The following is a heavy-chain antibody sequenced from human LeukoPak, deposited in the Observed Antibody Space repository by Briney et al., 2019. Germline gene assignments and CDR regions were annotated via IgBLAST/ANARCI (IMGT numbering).Heavy chain of an antibody. V-gene: IGHV5-51*01. CDR1: GYSFTSHW. J-gene: IGHJ4*02. D-gene: IGHD2-2*01. Sequence: GASLQISCKGSGYSFTSHWIGWVRQLPGKGLEWMGIIYPGDSDTRYSPSFQGQVTISVDKSISTAYLQWSSLKASDTAMYYCARRGYCSTTSCSAPLDYWGQGTLVAVSS. CDR3: ARRGYCSTTSCSAPLDY. CDR2: IYPGDSDT.